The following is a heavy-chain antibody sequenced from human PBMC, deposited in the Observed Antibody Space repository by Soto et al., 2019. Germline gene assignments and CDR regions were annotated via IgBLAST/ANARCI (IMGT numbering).Heavy chain of an antibody. D-gene: IGHD5-12*01. CDR2: INPSGGST. Sequence: ASVKVSCKASGYTFTSYYMHWVRQAPGQGLEWMGIINPSGGSTSYAQKFQGRVTMTRDTSTSTVYMELSSLRSEDTAVYYCARGIWVATSASYYFDSWGQGTQVTVSS. J-gene: IGHJ4*02. V-gene: IGHV1-46*01. CDR1: GYTFTSYY. CDR3: ARGIWVATSASYYFDS.